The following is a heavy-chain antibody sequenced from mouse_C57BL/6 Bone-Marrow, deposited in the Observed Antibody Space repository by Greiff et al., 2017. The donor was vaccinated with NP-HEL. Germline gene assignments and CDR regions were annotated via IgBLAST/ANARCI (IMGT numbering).Heavy chain of an antibody. Sequence: QVQLQQSGAELARPGASVKMSCTASGYTFTSYTMHWVKQRPGQGLEWIGYINPSSGYTKYNQKFKDKATLTADNSASTAYMQLSSLTSKDSAVYYCASNLFAYWGQGTLVTVSA. J-gene: IGHJ3*01. V-gene: IGHV1-4*01. CDR3: ASNLFAY. CDR2: INPSSGYT. CDR1: GYTFTSYT.